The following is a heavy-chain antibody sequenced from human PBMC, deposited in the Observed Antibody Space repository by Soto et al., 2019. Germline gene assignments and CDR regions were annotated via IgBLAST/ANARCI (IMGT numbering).Heavy chain of an antibody. V-gene: IGHV4-4*07. CDR1: GGSIVGDY. J-gene: IGHJ6*02. CDR3: ARVNDYGGKRSYYYYGMNL. Sequence: SENRSLACTVGGGSIVGDYWRWSRQPAGGGLEWIWRIYTSGRSNYKRGLKSRVRMSVGTSKKQSSIKPSSVTAADTAAYYCARVNDYGGKRSYYYYGMNLWCHGTTVT. D-gene: IGHD4-17*01. CDR2: IYTSGRS.